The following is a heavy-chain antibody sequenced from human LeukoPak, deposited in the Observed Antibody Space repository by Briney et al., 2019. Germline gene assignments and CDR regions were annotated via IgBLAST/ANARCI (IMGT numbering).Heavy chain of an antibody. D-gene: IGHD1-26*01. CDR1: GGSISSSNYY. J-gene: IGHJ5*02. CDR2: IYSSGST. CDR3: AKSQWEFSPGYFDP. V-gene: IGHV4-61*02. Sequence: SETLSLTCTVSGGSISSSNYYWSWIRQPAGKGLEWIGRIYSSGSTTYNPSLKSRVTLSLDTSKNQFSLKVSSVIAADTAVYYCAKSQWEFSPGYFDPWGQGILVTVSS.